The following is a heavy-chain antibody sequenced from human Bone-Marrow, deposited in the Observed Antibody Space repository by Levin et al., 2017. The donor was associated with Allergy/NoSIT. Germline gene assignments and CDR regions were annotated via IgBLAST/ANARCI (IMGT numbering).Heavy chain of an antibody. CDR1: GFTFSGQG. CDR3: AKDPLDGSGNYYYYYYMDV. J-gene: IGHJ6*03. V-gene: IGHV3-30*18. CDR2: ISFDGYNK. D-gene: IGHD3-10*01. Sequence: PGGSLRLSCAASGFTFSGQGMHWVRQAPGKGLEWLAVISFDGYNKNYADSVKGRFTISRDNPKNTLYLQMNSLRAEDTAVYYCAKDPLDGSGNYYYYYYMDVWGKGTAVTVSS.